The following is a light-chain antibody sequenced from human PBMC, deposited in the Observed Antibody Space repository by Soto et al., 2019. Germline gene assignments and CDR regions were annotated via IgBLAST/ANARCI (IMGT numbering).Light chain of an antibody. Sequence: DIQMTQSPSTLSASVGDRVTITCRASQSISSWLAWYQQKPGKAPKSLIYKASSLESGVPSRFRDGGSGTAFTLTITSLQPYDFATSYCQQYNSYPITFGQGTRLEI. V-gene: IGKV1-5*03. CDR3: QQYNSYPIT. J-gene: IGKJ5*01. CDR1: QSISSW. CDR2: KAS.